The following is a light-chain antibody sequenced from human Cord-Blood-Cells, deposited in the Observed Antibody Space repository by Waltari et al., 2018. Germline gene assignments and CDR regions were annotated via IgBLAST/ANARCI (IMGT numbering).Light chain of an antibody. Sequence: SSELTQDPAVSVALGQTVRITCPGDSLRSYYASWYQQKPGQAPLLVIHGKNNRPSGIPDRCSGSSSGNTASLTITGAQAEDEADYYCNSRDSSGNHYVFGTGTKVTVL. CDR2: GKN. V-gene: IGLV3-19*01. CDR1: SLRSYY. J-gene: IGLJ1*01. CDR3: NSRDSSGNHYV.